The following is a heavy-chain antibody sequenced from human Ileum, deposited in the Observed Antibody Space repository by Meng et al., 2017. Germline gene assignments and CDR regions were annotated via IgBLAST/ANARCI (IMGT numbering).Heavy chain of an antibody. Sequence: QVQLVESGGDLVKPGGSLRLSCAASGFTFSNYYMSWVRQAPGKGLEWVAVISSDGANKYYTDSVKGRFTISRDNSKNTLSLQMNSLTAEDTAVYYCARDLLRACDYWGQGTLVTVSS. CDR3: ARDLLRACDY. CDR1: GFTFSNYY. V-gene: IGHV3-30*10. D-gene: IGHD1-26*01. J-gene: IGHJ4*02. CDR2: ISSDGANK.